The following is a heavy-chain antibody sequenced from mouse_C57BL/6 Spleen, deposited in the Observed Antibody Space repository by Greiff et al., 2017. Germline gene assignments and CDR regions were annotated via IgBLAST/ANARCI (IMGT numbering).Heavy chain of an antibody. CDR2: INSDGGST. J-gene: IGHJ1*03. D-gene: IGHD2-5*01. Sequence: EVQGVESGGGLVQPGESLKLSCESNEYEFPSHDLSWVRKTPEKRLELVAAINSDGGSTYYPDTMERRFIISRDKTKKTLDLQMSSLRSEDTALYYCARHGDSNYGYFDVWGTGTTVTVSS. CDR3: ARHGDSNYGYFDV. V-gene: IGHV5-2*01. CDR1: EYEFPSHD.